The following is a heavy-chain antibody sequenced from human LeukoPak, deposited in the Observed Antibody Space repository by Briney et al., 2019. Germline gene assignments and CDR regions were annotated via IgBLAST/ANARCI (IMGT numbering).Heavy chain of an antibody. CDR2: IIPIFGTA. D-gene: IGHD3-22*01. CDR1: GYTFTSYG. CDR3: AGDYYDSSGNYYYYYMDV. V-gene: IGHV1-69*05. J-gene: IGHJ6*03. Sequence: GASVKVSCKASGYTFTSYGISWVRQAPGQGLEWMGGIIPIFGTANYAQKFQGRVTITTDESTSTAYMELSSLRSEDTAVYYCAGDYYDSSGNYYYYYMDVWGKGTTVTVSS.